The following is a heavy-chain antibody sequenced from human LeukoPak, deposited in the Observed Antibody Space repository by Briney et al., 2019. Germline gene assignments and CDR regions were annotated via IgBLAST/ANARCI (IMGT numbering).Heavy chain of an antibody. J-gene: IGHJ4*02. CDR1: GFSFRSYA. CDR2: ICGSGGST. CDR3: AKAPLYDFWSGCYFDY. V-gene: IGHV3-23*01. Sequence: PGASLRLSCSASGFSFRSYALTCVPEGPRKGVECVSTICGSGGSTYYADSVKGRFTISRDNSKNTLYLQMNSLRAEDTAVYHCAKAPLYDFWSGCYFDYWGQGILVTVSS. D-gene: IGHD3-3*01.